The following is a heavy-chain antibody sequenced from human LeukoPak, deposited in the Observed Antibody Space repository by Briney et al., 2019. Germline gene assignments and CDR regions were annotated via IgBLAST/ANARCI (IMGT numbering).Heavy chain of an antibody. V-gene: IGHV3-30*02. J-gene: IGHJ4*02. CDR3: AKARRVGCSSTSCYTLTPYDY. Sequence: PGGSLRLSCAASGFTFSNYGMHWVRQAPGKGLEWVAFIRYDGSNKYYADSVKGRFTISRDNSKNTLYLQMNSLRAEDTAVYYCAKARRVGCSSTSCYTLTPYDYWGQGTLVTVSS. CDR2: IRYDGSNK. D-gene: IGHD2-2*02. CDR1: GFTFSNYG.